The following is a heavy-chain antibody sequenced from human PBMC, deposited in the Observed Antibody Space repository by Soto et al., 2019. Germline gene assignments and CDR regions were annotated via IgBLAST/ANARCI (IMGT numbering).Heavy chain of an antibody. CDR1: GYSFTTYG. V-gene: IGHV1-18*01. J-gene: IGHJ4*02. CDR3: AREVGTRYGPQSLFDY. D-gene: IGHD2-21*02. CDR2: ISSASGVT. Sequence: QVRLVQSEGEVKQPGASVKVSCKASGYSFTTYGLCWVRQVPGQGLEWMGYISSASGVTTYAQSLKGRVTMTTDTSTSTVYMELRGLRSDDTAIYYCAREVGTRYGPQSLFDYWGEGALVPVSS.